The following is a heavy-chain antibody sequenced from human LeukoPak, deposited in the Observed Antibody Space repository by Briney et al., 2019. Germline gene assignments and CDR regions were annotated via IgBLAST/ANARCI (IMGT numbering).Heavy chain of an antibody. Sequence: KVSCKASGGTFSSYAISWVRQAPGQGLEWMGGVIPSLGTANYAQKFQGRVTITADESTSTAYMELSSLRSEDTAVYYCARVDSGSLPYYFDHWGQGTLVTVSS. V-gene: IGHV1-69*01. J-gene: IGHJ4*02. D-gene: IGHD1-26*01. CDR1: GGTFSSYA. CDR2: VIPSLGTA. CDR3: ARVDSGSLPYYFDH.